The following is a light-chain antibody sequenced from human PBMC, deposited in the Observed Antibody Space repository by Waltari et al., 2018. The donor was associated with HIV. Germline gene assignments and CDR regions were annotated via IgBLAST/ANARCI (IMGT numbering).Light chain of an antibody. CDR1: SSAVGTSNE. J-gene: IGLJ2*01. CDR3: SSFTTSITVV. CDR2: DVS. Sequence: QSALTQPPSVSGSLGQSVTISCTGTSSAVGTSNEVSWYQQSPGTAPKLIIYDVSNRPSGVPDRFSGSKSGNTASLTISGLQAEDEADYYCSSFTTSITVVFGGGTKLTVL. V-gene: IGLV2-18*02.